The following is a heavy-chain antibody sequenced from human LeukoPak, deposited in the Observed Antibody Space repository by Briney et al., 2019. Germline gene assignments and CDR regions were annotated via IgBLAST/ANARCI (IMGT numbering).Heavy chain of an antibody. Sequence: SETLSLTCGVSNYSISSGYYWGWIRQSPGEGLEWIGSIFRDGNTYYNPSLKSRVTISVDTSKNQFSLKLASVTAADTAVYYCARQVGATLRYSHHWGQGTLVLVPS. CDR3: ARQVGATLRYSHH. D-gene: IGHD1-26*01. V-gene: IGHV4-38-2*01. CDR1: NYSISSGYY. J-gene: IGHJ1*01. CDR2: IFRDGNT.